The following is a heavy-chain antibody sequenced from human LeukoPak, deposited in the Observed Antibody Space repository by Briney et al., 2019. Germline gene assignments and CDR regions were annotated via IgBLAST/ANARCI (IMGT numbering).Heavy chain of an antibody. J-gene: IGHJ4*02. Sequence: GGSLRLSCAASGFTFSSYSMTWVRQAPGKGLEWVSSISSSSSYIYYADSVKGRFTISRDNAKNSLYLQMNSLRAEDTAVYYCARDRGYSYGYEDYWGQGTLVTVSS. CDR1: GFTFSSYS. CDR2: ISSSSSYI. V-gene: IGHV3-21*01. CDR3: ARDRGYSYGYEDY. D-gene: IGHD5-18*01.